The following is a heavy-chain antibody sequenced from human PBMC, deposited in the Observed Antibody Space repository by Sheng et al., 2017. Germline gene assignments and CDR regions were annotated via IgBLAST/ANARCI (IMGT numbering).Heavy chain of an antibody. CDR3: ARDSHQEGYFDWPPDY. V-gene: IGHV1-69*04. J-gene: IGHJ4*02. CDR1: GGTFSSYA. CDR2: IIPILGIA. D-gene: IGHD3-9*01. Sequence: QVQLVQSGAEVKKPGSSVKVSCKASGGTFSSYAISWVRQAPGQGLEWMGGIIPILGIANYAQKFQGRVTITADKSTSTAYMELSSLRSEDTAVYYCARDSHQEGYFDWPPDYWGQGTLVTVSS.